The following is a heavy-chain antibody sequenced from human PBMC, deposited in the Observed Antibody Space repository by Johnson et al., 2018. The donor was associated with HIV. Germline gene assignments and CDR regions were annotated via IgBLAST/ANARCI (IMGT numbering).Heavy chain of an antibody. CDR2: ISSSGSPI. D-gene: IGHD4-17*01. CDR3: ARDSTPWGGDYVGYAFDI. V-gene: IGHV3-11*04. J-gene: IGHJ3*02. CDR1: GFSFSDYY. Sequence: QVQLVESGGGLVKPGGSLRLSCAASGFSFSDYYMSWIRQAPGKGLEWVSYISSSGSPIYYADFVKGRFTISRDNAKKSLYLQMNSLRAEDTALYYCARDSTPWGGDYVGYAFDIWGRGTLVTVSS.